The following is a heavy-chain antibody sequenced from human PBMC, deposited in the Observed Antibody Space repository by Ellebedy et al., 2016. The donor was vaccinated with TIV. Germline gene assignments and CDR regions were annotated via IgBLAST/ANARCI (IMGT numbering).Heavy chain of an antibody. CDR1: GFTFSTYN. D-gene: IGHD3-22*01. CDR2: ISSSNSYI. J-gene: IGHJ4*02. Sequence: PGGSLRLSCAASGFTFSTYNMNWVRQAPGKGLEWVSSISSSNSYIYYTHSVTGRFTVSRDNAKRSLYLQMNSLRPEDTAVYYCVGVTESSGTPDYWGQGTLVTVSS. V-gene: IGHV3-21*01. CDR3: VGVTESSGTPDY.